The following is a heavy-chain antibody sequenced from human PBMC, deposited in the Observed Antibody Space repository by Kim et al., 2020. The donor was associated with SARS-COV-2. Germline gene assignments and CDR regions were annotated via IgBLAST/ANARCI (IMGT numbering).Heavy chain of an antibody. V-gene: IGHV1-18*01. J-gene: IGHJ4*02. CDR1: GYTFTTYT. CDR2: NSAYNGNT. D-gene: IGHD1-26*01. CDR3: AGVRGGYPNYYLDY. Sequence: ASVKVSCKASGYTFTTYTISWVRQAPGQGLEWMGCNSAYNGNTNYVQTLQGRVTIATYTSTTTAYMDLMILRADDTSVDYCAGVRGGYPNYYLDYCGQR.